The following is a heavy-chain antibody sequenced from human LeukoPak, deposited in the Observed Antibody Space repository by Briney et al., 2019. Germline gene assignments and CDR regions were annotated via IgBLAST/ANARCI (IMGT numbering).Heavy chain of an antibody. CDR1: GYTFTSYD. V-gene: IGHV1-8*01. CDR3: AALRSGNFDY. CDR2: MNPNSGNT. Sequence: ASVKVSCKASGYTFTSYDINWARQAPGQGLEWMGWMNPNSGNTGYAQKFQGRVTMTRNTSISTAYMELSSLRSEDTAVYYCAALRSGNFDYWGQGTLVTVSS. D-gene: IGHD1-26*01. J-gene: IGHJ4*02.